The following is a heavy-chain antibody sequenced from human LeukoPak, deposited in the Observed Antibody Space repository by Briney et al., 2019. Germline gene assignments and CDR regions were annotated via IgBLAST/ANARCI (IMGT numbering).Heavy chain of an antibody. J-gene: IGHJ6*02. CDR2: INHSGST. CDR1: GGSFSGYY. CDR3: ARKGRSYYYGMDV. Sequence: SETLSLTCAVYGGSFSGYYWSWIRQPPGKGLEWIGEINHSGSTNYNPSLKSRVTISVDTSKNQFSLKLSSVTAVDTAVYYCARKGRSYYYGMDVWGQGTTVTVSS. V-gene: IGHV4-34*01.